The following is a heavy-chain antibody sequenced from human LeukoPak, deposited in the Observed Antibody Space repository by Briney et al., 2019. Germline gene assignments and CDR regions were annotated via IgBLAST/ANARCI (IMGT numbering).Heavy chain of an antibody. CDR2: IKQDGSEK. V-gene: IGHV3-7*01. D-gene: IGHD1-7*01. CDR1: GFTFSSYW. J-gene: IGHJ4*02. CDR3: ARDDDWNYEDY. Sequence: GGSLRLSCAASGFTFSSYWMSWVRQAPGKGLQWVANIKQDGSEKYYVDSVKGRFTISRDNAKKSLYLQMNSLRAEDTAVYYCARDDDWNYEDYWGQGTLVTVSS.